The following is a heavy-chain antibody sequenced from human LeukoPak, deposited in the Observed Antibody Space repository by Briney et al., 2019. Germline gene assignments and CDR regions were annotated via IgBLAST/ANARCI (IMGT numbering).Heavy chain of an antibody. Sequence: GASVKVSCKASGGTFSSYAISRVRQAPGQGLEWMGWISAYNGNTNYAQKLQGRVTMTTDTSTGTAYMELRSLRSDDTAVYYCARVAATITGYYYMDVWGKGTTVTVSS. J-gene: IGHJ6*03. CDR3: ARVAATITGYYYMDV. CDR1: GGTFSSYA. D-gene: IGHD5-12*01. V-gene: IGHV1-18*01. CDR2: ISAYNGNT.